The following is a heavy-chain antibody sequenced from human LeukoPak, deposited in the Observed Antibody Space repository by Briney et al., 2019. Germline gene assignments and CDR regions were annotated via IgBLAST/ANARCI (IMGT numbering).Heavy chain of an antibody. CDR1: GFTFSSYA. V-gene: IGHV3-64*02. Sequence: GESLKISCAASGFTFSSYAMHWVRLSPGKGLEYVSGISSNGGTTSYADSVQGRSTISRDNSKNTLYLQMGSLRGEDMAVYYCAKVGSGWPGYYFDYWGQGTLVTVSS. J-gene: IGHJ4*02. D-gene: IGHD6-19*01. CDR3: AKVGSGWPGYYFDY. CDR2: ISSNGGTT.